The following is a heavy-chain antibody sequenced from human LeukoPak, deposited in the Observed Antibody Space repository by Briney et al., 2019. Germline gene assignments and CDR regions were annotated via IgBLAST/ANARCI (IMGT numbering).Heavy chain of an antibody. CDR3: TTDKDSSGRYYYYGMDV. D-gene: IGHD6-19*01. J-gene: IGHJ6*02. CDR2: IKSKTDGGTT. Sequence: GGSLRLSCAASGFTFSNAWMNWVRQAPGKGLEWVGRIKSKTDGGTTDYAAPVKGRFTISRDDSKNTLYLQMNSLKTEDTAVYYCTTDKDSSGRYYYYGMDVWGQGTTVTVSS. V-gene: IGHV3-15*07. CDR1: GFTFSNAW.